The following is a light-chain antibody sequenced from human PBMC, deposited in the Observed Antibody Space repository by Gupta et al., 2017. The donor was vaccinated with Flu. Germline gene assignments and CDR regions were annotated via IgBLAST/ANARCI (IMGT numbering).Light chain of an antibody. V-gene: IGLV2-14*04. CDR3: SSYTSSSTRV. CDR2: DVS. J-gene: IGLJ3*02. CDR1: SSDVGGYND. Sequence: STTISCNGTSSDVGGYNDFSWYQQHQGKAPKRMMYDVSNRPSGVSNCFCGSKTGTTDYLTTSGLQAEDEADYYCSSYTSSSTRVFGGGTKLT.